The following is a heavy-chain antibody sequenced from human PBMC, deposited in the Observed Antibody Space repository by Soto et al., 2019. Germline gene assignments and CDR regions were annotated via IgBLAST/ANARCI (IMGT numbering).Heavy chain of an antibody. V-gene: IGHV4-59*08. Sequence: SETLSLTCTVSGGSISSYYWSWIRQPPGKGLEWIGYIYYSGSTNYNPSLKSRVTISVDTSKNQFSLKLSSVTAADTAVYYCARSQAGASVGYYYYMDVWGKGTTVTVSS. CDR1: GGSISSYY. CDR3: ARSQAGASVGYYYYMDV. J-gene: IGHJ6*03. D-gene: IGHD1-26*01. CDR2: IYYSGST.